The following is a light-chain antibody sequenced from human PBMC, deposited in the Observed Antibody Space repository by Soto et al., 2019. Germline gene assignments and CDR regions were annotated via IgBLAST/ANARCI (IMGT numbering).Light chain of an antibody. CDR1: SSDVGSYNR. CDR2: EVS. CDR3: SSYTSSSTLV. J-gene: IGLJ2*01. V-gene: IGLV2-18*02. Sequence: QSALTQPPSVSGSPGQSVTISCTGTSSDVGSYNRVSWYQQPPGTAPKLMIYEVSNRPSGVPDRFSGSKSGNTASLTIPGLQAEDEADYYCSSYTSSSTLVFGGGTKVTV.